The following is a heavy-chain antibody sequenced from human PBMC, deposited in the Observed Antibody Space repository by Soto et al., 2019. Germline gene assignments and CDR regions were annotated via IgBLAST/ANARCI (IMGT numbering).Heavy chain of an antibody. CDR3: ERAPSGGGLAV. D-gene: IGHD3-10*01. J-gene: IGHJ6*04. CDR1: GFTFSSYD. CDR2: IGIAGDT. Sequence: EVQLVESGGGLLQPGGSLRLSCAASGFTFSSYDMHWFRQAKGKGLEWVSAIGIAGDTHYSGSAKGRFAISRDNGKSSFFLKMNGGRAEDTAVYYCERAPSGGGLAVGGKGTTVPVPS. V-gene: IGHV3-13*01.